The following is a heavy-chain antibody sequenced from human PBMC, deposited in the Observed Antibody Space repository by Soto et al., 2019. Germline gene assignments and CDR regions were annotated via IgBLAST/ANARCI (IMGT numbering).Heavy chain of an antibody. CDR2: IYNSGST. V-gene: IGHV4-59*01. CDR3: ARDPVDGYAFFDY. D-gene: IGHD5-12*01. Sequence: SETLSLTCTVSGGPISSYYWSWIRQPPGKGLEWIGYIYNSGSTNYNPSLKSRVTISLDMSERQSSLKLTSVTAADTAVYWCARDPVDGYAFFDYWGQGALVTSPQ. CDR1: GGPISSYY. J-gene: IGHJ4*02.